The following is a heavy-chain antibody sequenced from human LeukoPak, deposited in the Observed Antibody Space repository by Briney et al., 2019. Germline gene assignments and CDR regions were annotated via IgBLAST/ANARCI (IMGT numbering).Heavy chain of an antibody. CDR3: ARDNHYDYVWGSYRLYYFDY. CDR1: GFTFDDYG. Sequence: PGGSLRLSCAASGFTFDDYGMSWVRQAPGKGLEWVSGFNWNGGSTGYADSVKGRFTIPRDNAKNSLYLQMNSLRAEDTALYYCARDNHYDYVWGSYRLYYFDYWGQGTLVTVSS. D-gene: IGHD3-16*02. J-gene: IGHJ4*02. CDR2: FNWNGGST. V-gene: IGHV3-20*04.